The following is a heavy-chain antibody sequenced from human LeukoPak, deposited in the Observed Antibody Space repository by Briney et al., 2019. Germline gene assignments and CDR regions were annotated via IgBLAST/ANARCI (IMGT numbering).Heavy chain of an antibody. Sequence: PGGSLRLSCTASGFTFTSYGMHGVRQAPGKGREGLGSISYDGSNKYDEDSVKGRFTISRDNSKNPLYLQMNSLRDEDTAVYYCAKSLGLRYGKNHSGEYWGQGTLVTVSS. V-gene: IGHV3-30*18. CDR1: GFTFTSYG. D-gene: IGHD5-18*01. CDR3: AKSLGLRYGKNHSGEY. CDR2: ISYDGSNK. J-gene: IGHJ4*02.